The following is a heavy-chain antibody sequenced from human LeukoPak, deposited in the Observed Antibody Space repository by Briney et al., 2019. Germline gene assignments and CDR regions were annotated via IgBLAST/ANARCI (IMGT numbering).Heavy chain of an antibody. CDR2: ISYDGSNK. V-gene: IGHV3-30*18. D-gene: IGHD6-13*01. Sequence: GGSLRLSCVASGFTFSRHDMNWVRQAPGKGLEWVAVISYDGSNKYYADSVKGRFTISRDNSKNTLYLQMNSLRTEDTAVYYCAKGVSSSWSNDAFDIWAKGQWSPSLQ. J-gene: IGHJ3*02. CDR1: GFTFSRHD. CDR3: AKGVSSSWSNDAFDI.